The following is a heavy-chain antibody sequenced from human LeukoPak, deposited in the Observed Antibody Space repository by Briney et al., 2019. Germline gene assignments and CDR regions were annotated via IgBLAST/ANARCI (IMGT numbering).Heavy chain of an antibody. J-gene: IGHJ5*02. Sequence: PSETLSLTCTVSGGSISSSSYYWGWIRQPPGKGLEWIGSIYYSGSTYYNPSLKSRFTISVDTSKNRFSLKLSSVTAADTAVYYCARSSLWAAAGEASPWGQGTLVTVSS. D-gene: IGHD6-13*01. V-gene: IGHV4-39*07. CDR1: GGSISSSSYY. CDR2: IYYSGST. CDR3: ARSSLWAAAGEASP.